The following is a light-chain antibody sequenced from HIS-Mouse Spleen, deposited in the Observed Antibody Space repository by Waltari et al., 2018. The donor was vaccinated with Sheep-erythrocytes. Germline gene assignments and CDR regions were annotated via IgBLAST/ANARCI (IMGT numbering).Light chain of an antibody. J-gene: IGLJ2*01. CDR1: KLGDQY. Sequence: SYELTQPPSVSVSPGQTARITCSGDKLGDQYACWYQQKPGQSPVLVIYQDSKRPSGIPERFSGSNSGNTATLTISGTQAMDEADYYCQAWDSSTAWNVVFGGGTKLTVL. CDR2: QDS. CDR3: QAWDSSTAWNVV. V-gene: IGLV3-1*01.